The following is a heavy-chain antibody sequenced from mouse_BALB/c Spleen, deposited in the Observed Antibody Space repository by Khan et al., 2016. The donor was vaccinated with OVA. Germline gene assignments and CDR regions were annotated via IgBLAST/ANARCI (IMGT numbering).Heavy chain of an antibody. V-gene: IGHV1-7*01. CDR3: ARRGLRWDFDD. J-gene: IGHJ2*01. D-gene: IGHD1-1*01. Sequence: VQLQQSGAELAKPGASVKMSCKASGYTFINYWILWVKQRPGQGLEWIGYINPSTGYTEYNQHFKDKATLDADKSSSTAYIQLSSLTSEDSAGYYCARRGLRWDFDDWGQGTTLTVSS. CDR1: GYTFINYW. CDR2: INPSTGYT.